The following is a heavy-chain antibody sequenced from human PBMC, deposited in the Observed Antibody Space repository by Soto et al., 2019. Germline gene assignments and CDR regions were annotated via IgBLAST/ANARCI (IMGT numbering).Heavy chain of an antibody. CDR3: ARVKAGVFY. D-gene: IGHD6-13*01. CDR2: IYYGGST. Sequence: QVQLQESGPGLVKPSQTLSLPCTVSGGSISIGDYVWSWIRQPPGKGLEWIGYIYYGGSTYYNPYLKSRVTISVATSKNHFSLKPSSVTASDTAVYYCARVKAGVFYWGQGTLV. V-gene: IGHV4-30-4*01. CDR1: GGSISIGDYV. J-gene: IGHJ4*02.